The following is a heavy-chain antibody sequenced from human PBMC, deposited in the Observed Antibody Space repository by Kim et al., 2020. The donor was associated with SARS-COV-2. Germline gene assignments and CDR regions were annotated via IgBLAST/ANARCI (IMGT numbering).Heavy chain of an antibody. CDR3: AREREQQLAYDAWDI. V-gene: IGHV6-1*01. Sequence: VSVKSRITINPDTSKNQFSLQLNSVTPEDTAVYYCAREREQQLAYDAWDIWGQGTVVTVSS. J-gene: IGHJ3*02. D-gene: IGHD6-13*01.